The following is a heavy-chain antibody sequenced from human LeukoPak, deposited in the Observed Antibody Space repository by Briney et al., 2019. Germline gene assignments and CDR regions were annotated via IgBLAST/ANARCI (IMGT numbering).Heavy chain of an antibody. J-gene: IGHJ4*02. D-gene: IGHD3-22*01. CDR1: GFTFSSYA. CDR3: ARGRGYDSGTYNYAFSDY. Sequence: GGSLRLSCAASGFTFSSYAMSWVRQAPGKGLEWVAVIWYDGGNKYYADSVKGRFTISRDNSKNTLYLQMNSLRTEDTAVYYCARGRGYDSGTYNYAFSDYWGQGTLVTVSS. V-gene: IGHV3-33*08. CDR2: IWYDGGNK.